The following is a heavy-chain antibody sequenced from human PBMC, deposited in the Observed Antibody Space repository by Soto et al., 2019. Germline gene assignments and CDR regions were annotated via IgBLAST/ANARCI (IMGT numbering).Heavy chain of an antibody. Sequence: QVQLMQSGAEVRKPGASVKLSCKASGYPFTSYHMHWVRQAPGQGLEWMGVINPTEGRTRYSQKFQDRVSMTRDTSPSTIYMELSSLRSEDTARYFCARGREYSFGYTWFDPWGQGSLVTVSS. D-gene: IGHD4-4*01. CDR2: INPTEGRT. J-gene: IGHJ5*02. CDR3: ARGREYSFGYTWFDP. V-gene: IGHV1-46*01. CDR1: GYPFTSYH.